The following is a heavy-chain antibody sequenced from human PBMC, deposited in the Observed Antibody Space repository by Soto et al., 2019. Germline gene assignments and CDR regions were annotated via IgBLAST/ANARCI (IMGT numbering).Heavy chain of an antibody. CDR3: ARDLWGYCGADCYPLDV. CDR2: MYNTGST. V-gene: IGHV4-59*01. D-gene: IGHD2-21*02. J-gene: IGHJ6*02. Sequence: QVRLQESGPGLVKPSDTLSLTCTVSGGSISRYYWSWIRQPPGKGLEWIGYMYNTGSTIYNPSLKSRVTISVDTSKNQFSLKLNSVTAADTAVYYCARDLWGYCGADCYPLDVWGQGTTVTVSS. CDR1: GGSISRYY.